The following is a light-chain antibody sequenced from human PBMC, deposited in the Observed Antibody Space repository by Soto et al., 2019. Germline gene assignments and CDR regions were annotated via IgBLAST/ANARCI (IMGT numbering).Light chain of an antibody. J-gene: IGKJ1*01. CDR3: QQYGSSRT. V-gene: IGKV3-20*01. CDR2: GAS. Sequence: EIVMTQSPATLSVSPGERATLSCRASQNISSNLAWYQQKPGQAPRLLIYGASSRATGIPDRFSGSGSGTDFTLTISRLEPEDFAVYYCQQYGSSRTFGQGTKVEIK. CDR1: QNISSN.